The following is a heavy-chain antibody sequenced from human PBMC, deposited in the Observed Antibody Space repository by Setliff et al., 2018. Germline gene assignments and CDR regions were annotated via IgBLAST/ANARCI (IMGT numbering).Heavy chain of an antibody. CDR3: ARGGSGRWYEWNWFDP. CDR1: GFSFSSYA. Sequence: GESLRLSCAASGFSFSSYAMHWVRQAPGKGLEWVAVISSDGINKYYVDSVKGRFTISRDNFKNAVSLQLNSLRAEDTAVYYCARGGSGRWYEWNWFDPWGQGTLVTVSS. D-gene: IGHD6-13*01. J-gene: IGHJ5*02. V-gene: IGHV3-30*01. CDR2: ISSDGINK.